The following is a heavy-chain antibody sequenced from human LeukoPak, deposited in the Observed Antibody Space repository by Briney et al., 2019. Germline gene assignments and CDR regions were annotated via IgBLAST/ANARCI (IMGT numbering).Heavy chain of an antibody. D-gene: IGHD6-13*01. J-gene: IGHJ3*02. CDR3: ARDPGMYSSSWYEGAFDI. V-gene: IGHV4-59*01. Sequence: PSETLSLTCTVSGGSISSYYWSWIRQPPGKGLEWIGYIYYSGSTNYNPSLKSRVTISVDTSKNQFSLKLSSVTAADTAVYYCARDPGMYSSSWYEGAFDIWGQGTMVTVSS. CDR2: IYYSGST. CDR1: GGSISSYY.